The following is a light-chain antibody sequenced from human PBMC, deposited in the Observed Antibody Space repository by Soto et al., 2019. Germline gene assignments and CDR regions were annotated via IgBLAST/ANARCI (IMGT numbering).Light chain of an antibody. J-gene: IGKJ1*01. CDR1: QSVDNW. CDR2: MAS. Sequence: DIQVTQSPSALSASVGDRVTITCRASQSVDNWLAWYQRRPGKAPKLLIYMASTLEVGVPSRFSGSASGTEFTLTISSLQPDDSATYYCQQYKTYSPSFGQGTKVAI. CDR3: QQYKTYSPS. V-gene: IGKV1-5*03.